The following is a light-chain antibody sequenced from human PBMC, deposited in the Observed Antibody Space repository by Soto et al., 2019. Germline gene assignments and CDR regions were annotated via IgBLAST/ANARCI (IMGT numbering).Light chain of an antibody. J-gene: IGKJ5*01. CDR1: QSVSSY. CDR3: QQRRNWIT. V-gene: IGKV3-11*01. Sequence: EIVLTQSPATLSLSPGERATLSCRASQSVSSYLDWYQQKPGQAPRLLIYDASNRATGIPARFSGSGSGTDFTLTISSLEPEDFAVYYCQQRRNWITFGQGTRLDIK. CDR2: DAS.